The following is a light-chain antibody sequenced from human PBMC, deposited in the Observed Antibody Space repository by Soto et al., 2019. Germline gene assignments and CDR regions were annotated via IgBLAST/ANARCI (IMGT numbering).Light chain of an antibody. CDR3: LRDYNCPYT. Sequence: AIQMTQSPSSLSASVGDRVTITCRASQGIRNDLGWYQQKPGRAPKLLIYGASSLQSGVPSRFSGSGSGTDFTLTISSLQPEDFATYYCLRDYNCPYTFGQGTKLEIK. CDR2: GAS. J-gene: IGKJ2*01. CDR1: QGIRND. V-gene: IGKV1-6*01.